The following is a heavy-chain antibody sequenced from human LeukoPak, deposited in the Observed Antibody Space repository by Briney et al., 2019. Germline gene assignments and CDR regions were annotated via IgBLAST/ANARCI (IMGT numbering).Heavy chain of an antibody. D-gene: IGHD3-10*01. Sequence: SETLSLTCAVYGESFSGYYWSWIRQSPGKGLEWIGEINHSGSTNYNPSLKSRVTLSVDTSKNQFSLKLSSVTAADTAVYYCARDFFNYYGSGSPAGPFDYWGQGTLVTVSS. J-gene: IGHJ4*02. CDR1: GESFSGYY. V-gene: IGHV4-34*01. CDR2: INHSGST. CDR3: ARDFFNYYGSGSPAGPFDY.